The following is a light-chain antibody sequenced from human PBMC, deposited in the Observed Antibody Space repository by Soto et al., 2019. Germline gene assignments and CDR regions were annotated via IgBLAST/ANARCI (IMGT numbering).Light chain of an antibody. CDR3: HQYNSYPWT. CDR1: QTISTW. CDR2: KAS. Sequence: IQMTQSPSTLSASVGDRVTFTCRASQTISTWLAWYQQKPGEAPKLLIYKASTLEVGVPSRFSASGAGTEFTLTINILQPADFATYYCHQYNSYPWTFGQGTKV. V-gene: IGKV1-5*03. J-gene: IGKJ1*01.